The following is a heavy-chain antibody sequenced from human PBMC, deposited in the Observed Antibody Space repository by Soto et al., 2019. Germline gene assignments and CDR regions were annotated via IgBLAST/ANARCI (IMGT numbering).Heavy chain of an antibody. V-gene: IGHV3-23*01. CDR2: IGGSGGGT. CDR1: GFTFSIYA. D-gene: IGHD3-22*01. CDR3: AKDAPGSGWLSDY. J-gene: IGHJ4*02. Sequence: GGSLRLSCAASGFTFSIYAMSWVRQAPGKGLEWVSTIGGSGGGTSYADFVRGRFTISRDNSKNTLYLQMNSLRAEDTAVYYCAKDAPGSGWLSDYWGQGTLVTVSS.